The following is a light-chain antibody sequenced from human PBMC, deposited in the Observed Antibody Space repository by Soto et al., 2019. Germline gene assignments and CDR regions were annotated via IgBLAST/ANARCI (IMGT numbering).Light chain of an antibody. CDR3: QKYSSPPQT. V-gene: IGKV3-20*01. CDR2: GTS. Sequence: VLTQSPATLSLSPGERVTLSCRASQSVDINLAWYQQRPGQAPRLLIYGTSNRAPGIPGRLIGSGSGTDLNLTISRLEPEDFAMYFCQKYSSPPQTCGQGTKVDIK. CDR1: QSVDIN. J-gene: IGKJ1*01.